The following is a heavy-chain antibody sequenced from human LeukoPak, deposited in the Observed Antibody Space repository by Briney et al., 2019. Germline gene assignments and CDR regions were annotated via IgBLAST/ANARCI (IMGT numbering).Heavy chain of an antibody. CDR1: GFTFSSFE. CDR2: ISTSGGTK. CDR3: ARDATTAVGWVYMDV. V-gene: IGHV3-48*03. D-gene: IGHD6-13*01. Sequence: GGSLRLTCAASGFTFSSFEMNWVRQAPGRGLEWLSHISTSGGTKYYADSVKGRFTISRDNAENSVYLQMSGLTAEDTGLYYCARDATTAVGWVYMDVWGKGTTVTISS. J-gene: IGHJ6*03.